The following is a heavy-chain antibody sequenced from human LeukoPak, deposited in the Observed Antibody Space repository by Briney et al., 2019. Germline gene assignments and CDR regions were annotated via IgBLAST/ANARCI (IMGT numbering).Heavy chain of an antibody. J-gene: IGHJ4*02. D-gene: IGHD6-19*01. Sequence: SETLSLTCTVSGGSISSYYWGWIRQPPGEGLEWIGSIYYSGSTYYNPSLKSRVTISVDTSKNQFSLKLSSVTAADTAVYYCARSTGGIAVTDYWGQGTLVTVSS. CDR1: GGSISSYY. CDR3: ARSTGGIAVTDY. V-gene: IGHV4-39*07. CDR2: IYYSGST.